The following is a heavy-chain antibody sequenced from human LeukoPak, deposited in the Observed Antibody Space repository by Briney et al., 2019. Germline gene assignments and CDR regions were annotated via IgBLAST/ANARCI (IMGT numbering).Heavy chain of an antibody. V-gene: IGHV4-59*01. CDR2: IYYSGST. J-gene: IGHJ4*02. CDR1: GGSISSYY. D-gene: IGHD6-19*01. Sequence: SETLSLTCTVSGGSISSYYWSWIRQPPGKGLEWIGYIYYSGSTNYNPSLKSRVTISVDTSKNQFSLKLSSVTAAGTAVYYCARDYGYSSGWYYIYWGQGTLVTVSS. CDR3: ARDYGYSSGWYYIY.